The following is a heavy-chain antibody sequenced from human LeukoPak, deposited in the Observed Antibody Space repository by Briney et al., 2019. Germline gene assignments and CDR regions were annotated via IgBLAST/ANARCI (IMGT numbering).Heavy chain of an antibody. J-gene: IGHJ4*02. CDR1: GYSFTAYY. CDR2: INPSGGST. Sequence: ASVKVSCKASGYSFTAYYMHWVRQAPGQGLEWMGIINPSGGSTSYAQKFQGRVTKTRDTSTSTVYMELSSLRSEDTAVYYCARDRRYGDYRSSFGYWGQGTLVTVSS. D-gene: IGHD4-17*01. V-gene: IGHV1-46*01. CDR3: ARDRRYGDYRSSFGY.